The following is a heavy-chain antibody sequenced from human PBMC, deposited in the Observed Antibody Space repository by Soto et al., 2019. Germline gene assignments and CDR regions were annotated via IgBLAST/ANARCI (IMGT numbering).Heavy chain of an antibody. J-gene: IGHJ6*02. V-gene: IGHV3-43D*04. CDR3: AKDLNPLEARYYYYGMDV. Sequence: VGSLRLSCAASGFTFDDYAMHWVRQAPGKGLEWVSLISWDGGSTYYADSVKGRFTISRDNSKNSLYLQMNSLRAEDTALYYCAKDLNPLEARYYYYGMDVWGQGTTVTVSS. CDR2: ISWDGGST. CDR1: GFTFDDYA.